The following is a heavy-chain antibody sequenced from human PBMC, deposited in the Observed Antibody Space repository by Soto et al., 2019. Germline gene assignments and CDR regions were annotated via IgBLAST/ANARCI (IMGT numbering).Heavy chain of an antibody. V-gene: IGHV4-59*08. CDR1: GDSISSYY. Sequence: PSETLSLTCTVSGDSISSYYWSWIRQPPGKGLEWIGYIYNSGSTNYNPSLKSRVTISVDTSKNQLSLKLSSVTAADTAVYYCARRYGYYFDYWGQGTLVTVSS. CDR2: IYNSGST. D-gene: IGHD4-17*01. J-gene: IGHJ4*02. CDR3: ARRYGYYFDY.